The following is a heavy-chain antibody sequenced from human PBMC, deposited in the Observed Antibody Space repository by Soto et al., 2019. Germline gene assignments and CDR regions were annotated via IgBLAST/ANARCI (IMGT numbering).Heavy chain of an antibody. CDR1: GYTFNSYA. V-gene: IGHV1-3*01. CDR3: ARDERSTYYGMDV. CDR2: INAGNGNT. Sequence: EASVKVSCKASGYTFNSYAMQWVRQAPGQRLEWMGWINAGNGNTKYSQKFQGRVTITRDTSASTAYMELSSLRSEDTAVYYCARDERSTYYGMDVWGQGTTVTVSS. J-gene: IGHJ6*02.